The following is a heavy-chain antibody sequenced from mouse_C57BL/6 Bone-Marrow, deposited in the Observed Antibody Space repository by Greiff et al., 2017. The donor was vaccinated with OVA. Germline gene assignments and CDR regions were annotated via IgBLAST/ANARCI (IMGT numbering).Heavy chain of an antibody. CDR2: ISNGGGST. CDR1: GFTFSDYY. CDR3: ARHGYYYGSSLDY. D-gene: IGHD1-1*01. V-gene: IGHV5-12*01. Sequence: EVKLMESGGGLVQPGGSLKLSCAASGFTFSDYYMYWVRQTPEKRLEWVAYISNGGGSTYYPDTVKGRFTISRDNAKNTLYLQMSRLKSEDTAMYYCARHGYYYGSSLDYWGQGTTLTVSS. J-gene: IGHJ2*01.